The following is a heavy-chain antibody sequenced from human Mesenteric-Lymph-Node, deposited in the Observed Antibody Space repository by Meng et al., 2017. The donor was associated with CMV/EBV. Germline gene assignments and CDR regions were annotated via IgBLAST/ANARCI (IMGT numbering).Heavy chain of an antibody. CDR1: GFIFSSYW. Sequence: GESLKISCAASGFIFSSYWMHWVRQAPGKGLVWVSRINSDGSSTISADSVKGRFTVSRDNAKNTLYLQMHSLRAEDTAVYYCAKVVAPTIFGVVGVDHWGRGTLVTVSS. CDR3: AKVVAPTIFGVVGVDH. V-gene: IGHV3-74*01. J-gene: IGHJ4*02. D-gene: IGHD3-3*01. CDR2: INSDGSST.